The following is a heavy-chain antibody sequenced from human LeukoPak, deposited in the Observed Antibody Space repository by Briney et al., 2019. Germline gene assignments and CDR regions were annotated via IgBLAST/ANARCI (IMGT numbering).Heavy chain of an antibody. J-gene: IGHJ5*02. CDR1: GFTFGDYA. Sequence: GGSLRLSCTASGFTFGDYAMSWFRQAPGKGLEWVGFIRSKAYGGTTEYAASVKGRFTISRDDSKSIAYLLMNSLKTEDTAVYYCTRARRRNYDSSGYYHWGQGTLVTVSS. CDR2: IRSKAYGGTT. D-gene: IGHD3-22*01. V-gene: IGHV3-49*03. CDR3: TRARRRNYDSSGYYH.